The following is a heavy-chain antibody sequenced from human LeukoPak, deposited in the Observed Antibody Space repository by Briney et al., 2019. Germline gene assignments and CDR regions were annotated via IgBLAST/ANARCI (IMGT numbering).Heavy chain of an antibody. Sequence: SETLSLTCAVYAGSFSGYYWSWLRQPPGKGLEWVGEINHSGSTNYNPSLKSRVTVSVDTSKNQFSLKLSSVTAADTAVYYCARVRRVSYGSGSYPHYYYGMDVWGQGTTVTVSS. CDR1: AGSFSGYY. J-gene: IGHJ6*02. D-gene: IGHD3-10*01. CDR3: ARVRRVSYGSGSYPHYYYGMDV. V-gene: IGHV4-34*01. CDR2: INHSGST.